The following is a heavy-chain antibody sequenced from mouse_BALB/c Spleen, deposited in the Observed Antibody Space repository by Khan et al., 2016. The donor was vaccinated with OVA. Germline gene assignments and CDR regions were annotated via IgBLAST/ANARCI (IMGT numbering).Heavy chain of an antibody. Sequence: EVQLVESGPGLVKPSQSLSLTCTVTGYSITSDYAWNWIRQFQGNKLEWMGYISYSGNTKYNPSLKSRISITRDTSENQFFLLLNSVTIEDTATYYCARNYGGDFDYWGQGTTLTVSS. V-gene: IGHV3-2*02. J-gene: IGHJ2*01. CDR1: GYSITSDYA. CDR3: ARNYGGDFDY. D-gene: IGHD1-1*02. CDR2: ISYSGNT.